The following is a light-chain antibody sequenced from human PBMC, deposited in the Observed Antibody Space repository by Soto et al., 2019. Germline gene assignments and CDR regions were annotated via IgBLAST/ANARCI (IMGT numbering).Light chain of an antibody. J-gene: IGKJ2*01. CDR2: DAS. CDR1: QSVSSY. Sequence: EIVLTQSPATLSLSPGERATLSCRASQSVSSYLAWYQQKTGQAPSLLISDASTRATGIPARFSGSGSETDFTLTISSLEPEDFAFYYCQQRSDWPRTFGQGTKLEIK. V-gene: IGKV3-11*01. CDR3: QQRSDWPRT.